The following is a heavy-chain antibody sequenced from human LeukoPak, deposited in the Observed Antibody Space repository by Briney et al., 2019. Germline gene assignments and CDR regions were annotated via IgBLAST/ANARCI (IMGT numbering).Heavy chain of an antibody. Sequence: GGSLRLSCAASGFRFGSDWMSWVRQAPGTGLEWVANINPDGSEKYYADSVKGRFTISRDNDKNSLYLRLNSLRADDTAVYYCVRYYDPPVGDAFDIWGQGTLVTVSS. CDR2: INPDGSEK. J-gene: IGHJ3*02. CDR3: VRYYDPPVGDAFDI. D-gene: IGHD3-16*01. CDR1: GFRFGSDW. V-gene: IGHV3-7*01.